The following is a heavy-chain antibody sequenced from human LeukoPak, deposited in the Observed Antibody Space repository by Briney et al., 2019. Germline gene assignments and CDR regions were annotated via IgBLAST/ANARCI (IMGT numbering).Heavy chain of an antibody. CDR3: ARLDCSSTSCYLEY. V-gene: IGHV4-39*07. Sequence: SETLSLTCTVSGGSISSGSHYWSWIRQPPGKGLEWIGEINHSGSTNYNPSLKSRVTISVDTSKNQFSLKLSSVTAADTVVYYCARLDCSSTSCYLEYWGQGTLVTVSS. D-gene: IGHD2-2*01. CDR1: GGSISSGSHY. CDR2: INHSGST. J-gene: IGHJ4*02.